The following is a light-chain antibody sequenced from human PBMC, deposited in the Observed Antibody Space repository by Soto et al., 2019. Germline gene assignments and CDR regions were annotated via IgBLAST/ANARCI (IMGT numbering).Light chain of an antibody. CDR1: SSIVGSYKL. V-gene: IGLV2-23*02. J-gene: IGLJ1*01. CDR3: CSSGGSPTYV. Sequence: QSALTQPASVSGSPGQSITISCTGTSSIVGSYKLVSWYQQHPGKAPKLMIFEVNKRPSGVSNRFSGSKSSNTASLTISGLKVEDEADYYCCSSGGSPTYVFGTGTKLTVL. CDR2: EVN.